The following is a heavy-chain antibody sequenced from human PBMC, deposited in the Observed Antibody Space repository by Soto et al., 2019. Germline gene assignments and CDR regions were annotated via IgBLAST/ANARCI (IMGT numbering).Heavy chain of an antibody. V-gene: IGHV3-23*01. D-gene: IGHD3-10*01. CDR3: AKVLSKNYYYPFDF. CDR1: GFTFSDYA. J-gene: IGHJ4*02. CDR2: ISGGSSVT. Sequence: GGSLRLSCTASGFTFSDYAMTWVRQAPGKGLEWVSTISGGSSVTYYGDSVKGRFTISRDNAKKTLFLQLNRLSAEDTATYYCAKVLSKNYYYPFDFWGQGTQVTVSS.